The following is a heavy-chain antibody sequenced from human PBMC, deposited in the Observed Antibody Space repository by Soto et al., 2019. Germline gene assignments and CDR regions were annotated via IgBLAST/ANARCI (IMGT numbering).Heavy chain of an antibody. Sequence: SETLSLTCTVSGGSISSYYWSWIRQPPGKGLEWIGYIYYSGSTNYNPSLKSRDTISVDTSKNQFSLKLSSVTAADTAVYYCAREDTDYYDSSGLGTYNWFDPWGQGTLVTVSS. J-gene: IGHJ5*02. CDR2: IYYSGST. CDR3: AREDTDYYDSSGLGTYNWFDP. D-gene: IGHD3-22*01. V-gene: IGHV4-59*01. CDR1: GGSISSYY.